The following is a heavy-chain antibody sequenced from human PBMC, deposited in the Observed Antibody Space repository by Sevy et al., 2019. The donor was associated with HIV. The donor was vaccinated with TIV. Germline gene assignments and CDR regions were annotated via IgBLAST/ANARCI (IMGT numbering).Heavy chain of an antibody. D-gene: IGHD3-10*01. CDR3: AKGLAGMVRAVITRRCWDYYYYMDV. CDR1: GFTFSSYA. Sequence: GGSLRLSCAASGFTFSSYAMSWVRQAPGKGLEWVSAISGSGGSTYYADSVKGRFTISRDNSKNTMYLQMNSLRAEDTAVYFCAKGLAGMVRAVITRRCWDYYYYMDVWGKGTTVTVSS. V-gene: IGHV3-23*01. J-gene: IGHJ6*03. CDR2: ISGSGGST.